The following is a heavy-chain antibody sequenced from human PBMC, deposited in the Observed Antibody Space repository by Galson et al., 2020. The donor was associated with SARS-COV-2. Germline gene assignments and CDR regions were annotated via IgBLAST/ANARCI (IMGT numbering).Heavy chain of an antibody. CDR3: ATSPPTGYNWFDP. Sequence: KGLEWMGGFDPEDGETIYAQKFQGRVTMTEDTSTDTAYMELSSLRSEDTAVYYCATSPPTGYNWFDPWGQGTLVTVSS. D-gene: IGHD3-9*01. V-gene: IGHV1-24*01. J-gene: IGHJ5*02. CDR2: FDPEDGET.